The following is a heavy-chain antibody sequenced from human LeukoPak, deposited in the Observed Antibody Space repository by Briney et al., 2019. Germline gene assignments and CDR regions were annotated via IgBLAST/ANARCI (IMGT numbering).Heavy chain of an antibody. CDR2: VHGDGYSI. CDR1: GFPFSSYT. D-gene: IGHD1-26*01. V-gene: IGHV3-74*01. CDR3: ARAQVGAPTDF. J-gene: IGHJ4*02. Sequence: GGSLRPSCAASGFPFSSYTMYWVRQALGKGLVWVARVHGDGYSISYADSVRGRFTISRDNAKDTLYLHMNSLRPEDTAVYYCARAQVGAPTDFWGQGTLVTVSS.